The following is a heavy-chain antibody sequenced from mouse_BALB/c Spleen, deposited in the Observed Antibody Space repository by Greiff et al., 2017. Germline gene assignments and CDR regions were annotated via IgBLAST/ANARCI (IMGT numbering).Heavy chain of an antibody. D-gene: IGHD1-1*01. Sequence: EVNVVESGGGLVKPGGSLKLSCAASGFTFSDYYMYWVRQTPEKRLEWVATISDGGSYTYYPDSVKGRFTISRDNAKNNLYLQMSSLKSEDTSMYYCARDYYGSLYAMDYWGQGTSVTVSS. CDR1: GFTFSDYY. CDR3: ARDYYGSLYAMDY. J-gene: IGHJ4*01. CDR2: ISDGGSYT. V-gene: IGHV5-4*02.